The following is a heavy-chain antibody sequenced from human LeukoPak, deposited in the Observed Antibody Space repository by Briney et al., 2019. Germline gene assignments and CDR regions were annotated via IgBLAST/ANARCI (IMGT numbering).Heavy chain of an antibody. V-gene: IGHV3-33*01. CDR3: ARDREYSSSYFDY. CDR1: GFTFSSYG. CDR2: IWHDGSNK. J-gene: IGHJ4*02. D-gene: IGHD6-6*01. Sequence: GGSLRLSCAASGFTFSSYGMHWVRQAPGKGLEWVAVIWHDGSNKYYADSVKGRFTISRDNSKNTLYLQMNSLRAEDTAVYYCARDREYSSSYFDYWGQGTLVTVSS.